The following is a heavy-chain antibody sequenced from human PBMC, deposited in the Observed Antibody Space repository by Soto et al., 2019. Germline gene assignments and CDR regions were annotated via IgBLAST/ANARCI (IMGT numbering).Heavy chain of an antibody. D-gene: IGHD1-20*01. CDR2: ITNRATGDTT. V-gene: IGHV3-72*01. CDR3: ASSITQMLTD. CDR1: GFSVSDHF. Sequence: EVQLVESGGGLVQSGGSLRLSCTASGFSVSDHFMDWVRQTQGKGLEWLGQITNRATGDTTFYAAAVKGRFTVSIDESRNSLYLQMNSLKTEDTAVYYCASSITQMLTDWGQGTLVAVAS. J-gene: IGHJ4*02.